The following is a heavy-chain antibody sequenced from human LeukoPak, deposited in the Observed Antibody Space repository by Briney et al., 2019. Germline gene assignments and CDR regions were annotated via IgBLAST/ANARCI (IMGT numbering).Heavy chain of an antibody. CDR3: ARVQGQGGYYDDWFDP. CDR2: INAGNGNT. V-gene: IGHV1-3*01. J-gene: IGHJ5*02. CDR1: GYTFTSYA. D-gene: IGHD3-22*01. Sequence: ASVTVSCKASGYTFTSYAMHWVRQAPGQRLEWMGWINAGNGNTKYSQKFQGRVTITRDTSASTAYMELSSLRSEDTAVYYCARVQGQGGYYDDWFDPWGQGTLVTVSS.